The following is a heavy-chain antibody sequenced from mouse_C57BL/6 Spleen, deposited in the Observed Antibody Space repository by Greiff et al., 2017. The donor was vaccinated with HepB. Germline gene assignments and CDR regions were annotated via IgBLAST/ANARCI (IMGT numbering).Heavy chain of an antibody. CDR1: GFTFSSYT. CDR2: ISGGGGNT. Sequence: EVQRVESGGGLVKPGGSLKLSCAASGFTFSSYTMSWVRQTPEKRLEWVATISGGGGNTYYPDSVKGRFTISRDNAKNTLYLQMSSLRSEDTALDYCARLDGYYGYYAMDYWGQGTSVTVSS. D-gene: IGHD2-3*01. J-gene: IGHJ4*01. CDR3: ARLDGYYGYYAMDY. V-gene: IGHV5-9*01.